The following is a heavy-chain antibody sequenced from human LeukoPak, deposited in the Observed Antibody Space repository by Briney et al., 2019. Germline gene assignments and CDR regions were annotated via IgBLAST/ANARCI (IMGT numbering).Heavy chain of an antibody. CDR3: ARTDYDSSGYYFDY. D-gene: IGHD3-22*01. CDR2: IFYTGDS. J-gene: IGHJ4*02. Sequence: TSETLSLTCTVSGVSSSSSYWSWIRQPPGKGLEWIGYIFYTGDSNHNPSFKSRVSISLDTSKDQISLKLSSVTAADTAVYYCARTDYDSSGYYFDYWGQGTLVTVSS. CDR1: GVSSSSSY. V-gene: IGHV4-59*08.